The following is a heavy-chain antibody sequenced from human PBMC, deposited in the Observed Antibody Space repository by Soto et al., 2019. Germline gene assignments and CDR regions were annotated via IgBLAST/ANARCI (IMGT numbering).Heavy chain of an antibody. D-gene: IGHD3-22*01. J-gene: IGHJ5*02. CDR3: ARRSVGISP. CDR1: GGSISSYY. V-gene: IGHV4-59*01. Sequence: SETLSLTCSVSGGSISSYYWTWIRQPPGKGLEWIGQIYYSGSTNYNTSLESRVTISIDTSKNQFSLRLTSVTAADTAVYYCARRSVGISPWGQGTLVTVSS. CDR2: IYYSGST.